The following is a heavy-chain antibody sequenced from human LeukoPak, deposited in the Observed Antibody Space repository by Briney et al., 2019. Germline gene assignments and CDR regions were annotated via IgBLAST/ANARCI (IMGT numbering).Heavy chain of an antibody. CDR2: IYYNGNT. V-gene: IGHV4-59*08. Sequence: SETLSLTCTVSGGSISTYYWSWIRQPPGKGLEWIGYIYYNGNTNYNPSLKSRLTISIDTSKNQFSLKLTSVTAADMALYHCARLGRPAAFDIWGQGTMVTVSS. CDR3: ARLGRPAAFDI. J-gene: IGHJ3*02. D-gene: IGHD3-16*01. CDR1: GGSISTYY.